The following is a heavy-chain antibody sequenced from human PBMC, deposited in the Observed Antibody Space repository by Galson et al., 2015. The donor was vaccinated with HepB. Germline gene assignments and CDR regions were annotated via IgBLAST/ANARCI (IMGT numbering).Heavy chain of an antibody. V-gene: IGHV1-69*10. CDR1: GGTFSSYA. Sequence: SVKVSCKASGGTFSSYAISWVRQAPGQGLEWMGGIIPILGIANYAQKFQGRVTITADKSTSTAYMELSSLRSEDTAVYNCAREGAGYCSSTSCPWYFDYWGQGTLVTVSS. CDR3: AREGAGYCSSTSCPWYFDY. J-gene: IGHJ4*02. D-gene: IGHD2-2*01. CDR2: IIPILGIA.